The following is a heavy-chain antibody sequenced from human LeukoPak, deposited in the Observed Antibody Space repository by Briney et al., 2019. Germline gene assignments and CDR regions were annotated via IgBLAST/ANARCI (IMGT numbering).Heavy chain of an antibody. CDR3: ARDKYSSSWSKIIDI. CDR1: GFDFRSYE. Sequence: GGSLRLSCTTSGFDFRSYEMNWVRQAPGKGLEWLAYISSTGSSFYADSVKGRFITSRGDAKNSLSLQMNSLRVEDTALYYCARDKYSSSWSKIIDIWGQGTMVTVSS. V-gene: IGHV3-48*03. D-gene: IGHD6-13*01. CDR2: ISSTGSS. J-gene: IGHJ4*02.